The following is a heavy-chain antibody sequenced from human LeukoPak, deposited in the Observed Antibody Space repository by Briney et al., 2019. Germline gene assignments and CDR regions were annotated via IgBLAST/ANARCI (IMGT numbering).Heavy chain of an antibody. Sequence: GSLRLSCAASGFTFRSYTMSWVRQAPGQGLEWVSSISTSSSYMYYGDSVKGRFTISRDNTRNSLFLHMSSLRAEDTAVYYCASVYDSSGYYPFWGQGTLVTVSS. J-gene: IGHJ4*02. CDR2: ISTSSSYM. V-gene: IGHV3-21*01. CDR3: ASVYDSSGYYPF. CDR1: GFTFRSYT. D-gene: IGHD3-22*01.